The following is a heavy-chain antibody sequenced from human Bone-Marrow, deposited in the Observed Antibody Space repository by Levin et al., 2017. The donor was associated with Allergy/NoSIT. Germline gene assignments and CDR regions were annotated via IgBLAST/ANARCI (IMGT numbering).Heavy chain of an antibody. CDR3: TRLLPPRYGYCSGGGCYSLDY. Sequence: RPSETLSLTCTVSGGSISSSSYYWGWIRQPPGKGLEWIGSIYYGGSTYYNPSLKSRVTISVDTSKNQFSLNLSSVTAADTAVYYCTRLLPPRYGYCSGGGCYSLDYWGQGTLVTVSS. CDR2: IYYGGST. CDR1: GGSISSSSYY. V-gene: IGHV4-39*01. J-gene: IGHJ4*02. D-gene: IGHD2-15*01.